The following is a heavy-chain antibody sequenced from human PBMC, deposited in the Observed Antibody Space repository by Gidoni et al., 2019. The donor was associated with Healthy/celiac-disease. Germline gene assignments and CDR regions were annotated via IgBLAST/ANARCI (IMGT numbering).Heavy chain of an antibody. J-gene: IGHJ4*02. Sequence: EVQLVESGGGVVRPGGSLRLSCPASGFTFADYGMGWVRQAPGKGLEWVSGINWNGGSTGYADSVKGRFTISRDNAKNSLYLQMNSLRAEDTALYHCARDYYDSSGYYYPDYWGQGTLVTVSS. CDR1: GFTFADYG. CDR2: INWNGGST. V-gene: IGHV3-20*01. D-gene: IGHD3-22*01. CDR3: ARDYYDSSGYYYPDY.